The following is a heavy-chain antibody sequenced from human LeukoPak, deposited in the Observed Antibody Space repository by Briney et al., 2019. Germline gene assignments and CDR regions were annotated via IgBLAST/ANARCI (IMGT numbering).Heavy chain of an antibody. CDR3: ARVSQTFMDV. CDR2: IIPIFGTA. CDR1: GGTFSSYA. J-gene: IGHJ6*03. Sequence: ASVKVSCKASGGTFSSYAISWVRQAPGQGLEWMGGIIPIFGTANYAQKFQGRVTITADKSTSTAYMELRSLRSDDTAVYYCARVSQTFMDVWGKGTTVTVSS. V-gene: IGHV1-69*06.